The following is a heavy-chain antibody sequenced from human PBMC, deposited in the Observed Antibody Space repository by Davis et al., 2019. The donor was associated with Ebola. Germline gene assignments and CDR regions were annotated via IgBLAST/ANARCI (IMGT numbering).Heavy chain of an antibody. Sequence: GGSLRLSCAASGFTFSSYAMHWVRQAPGKGLEWVGRIRSKANSYATAYAASVKGRFTISRDDSKNTAYLQMNSLKTEDTAVYYCNARRDGVDYWGQGTLVTVSS. V-gene: IGHV3-73*01. CDR1: GFTFSSYA. J-gene: IGHJ4*02. D-gene: IGHD5-24*01. CDR2: IRSKANSYAT. CDR3: NARRDGVDY.